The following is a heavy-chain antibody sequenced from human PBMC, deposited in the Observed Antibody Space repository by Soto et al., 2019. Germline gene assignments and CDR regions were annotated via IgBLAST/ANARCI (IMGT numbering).Heavy chain of an antibody. CDR1: GYTFTDYY. V-gene: IGHV1-2*02. CDR2: INPNSGGT. CDR3: ARKLDLRGSYYYYYDMDV. J-gene: IGHJ6*02. Sequence: ASVKVSCKASGYTFTDYYMHWVRQAPGQGLEWMGWINPNSGGTNYAQKFQGRVTMTRDTSISTANMELSRLRSDDTAVYYCARKLDLRGSYYYYYDMDVWGQGTTVTVSS. D-gene: IGHD1-7*01.